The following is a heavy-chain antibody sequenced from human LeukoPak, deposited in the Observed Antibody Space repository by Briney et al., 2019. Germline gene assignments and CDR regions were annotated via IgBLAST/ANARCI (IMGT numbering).Heavy chain of an antibody. Sequence: SETLSLTCTVSGGSISSGDYYWSWIRQPPGKGLEWIGYIYYSGSTSYNPSLKSRVTISVDTSKNQFSLKLSSVTAADTAVYYCARDGPYYYDSSGYYYVDYWGQGTPVTVSS. CDR2: IYYSGST. CDR3: ARDGPYYYDSSGYYYVDY. CDR1: GGSISSGDYY. D-gene: IGHD3-22*01. J-gene: IGHJ4*02. V-gene: IGHV4-30-4*01.